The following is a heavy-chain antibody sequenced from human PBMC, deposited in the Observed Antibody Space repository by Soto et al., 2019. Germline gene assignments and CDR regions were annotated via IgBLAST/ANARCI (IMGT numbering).Heavy chain of an antibody. D-gene: IGHD2-21*01. CDR3: ARVVIRIAIQSIDS. CDR1: GGSLSSCY. V-gene: IGHV4-34*01. Sequence: SQTLSLTCSVYGGSLSSCYCTWIRRPPAKGLEWIGESNPGGITNYNTSVKSRLIISRGTSQKQVSLELTSVKAAEAAVYYCARVVIRIAIQSIDSWGTGSMVTVCS. CDR2: SNPGGIT. J-gene: IGHJ4*02.